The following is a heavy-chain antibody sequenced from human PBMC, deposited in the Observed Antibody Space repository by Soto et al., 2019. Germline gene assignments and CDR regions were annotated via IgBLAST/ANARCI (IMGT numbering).Heavy chain of an antibody. J-gene: IGHJ4*02. CDR2: INPSGGRT. Sequence: ASVKVSCKASGNSFTTYYMHWVRQAPGQGLEWMGIINPSGGRTTYAQKLQGRVTMTRDTSTSTFHMELSSLTSEDTAVYYCAGLYHYDSSGYYDYWGQGTLVTVSS. CDR1: GNSFTTYY. CDR3: AGLYHYDSSGYYDY. D-gene: IGHD3-22*01. V-gene: IGHV1-46*01.